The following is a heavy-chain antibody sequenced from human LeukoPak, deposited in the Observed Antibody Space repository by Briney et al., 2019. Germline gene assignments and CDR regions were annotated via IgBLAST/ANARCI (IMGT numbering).Heavy chain of an antibody. Sequence: GGSLRLSCAASGFTFSSYWMSWVRQAPGKGLEWVANIKQDGSEKYYVDSVKGRFTISRDNAKNSLYLQMNSLRTEDTALYYCAKDKIFGGELDYWGQGTLVTVSS. D-gene: IGHD3-10*01. J-gene: IGHJ4*02. CDR1: GFTFSSYW. V-gene: IGHV3-7*03. CDR3: AKDKIFGGELDY. CDR2: IKQDGSEK.